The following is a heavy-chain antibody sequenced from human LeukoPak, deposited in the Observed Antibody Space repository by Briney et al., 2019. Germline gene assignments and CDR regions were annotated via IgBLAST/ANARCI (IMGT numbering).Heavy chain of an antibody. D-gene: IGHD6-13*01. J-gene: IGHJ5*02. CDR1: GFTVSSNY. V-gene: IGHV3-66*01. Sequence: GGSLRLSCAASGFTVSSNYMSWVRQAPGKGLEWVSIIVSGDNAYFADSVKGRFTISRDTSKNTLYLQMNSLRAEDTAVYYCAKDSQGYIHNWLDPWGQGTLVTVSS. CDR3: AKDSQGYIHNWLDP. CDR2: IVSGDNA.